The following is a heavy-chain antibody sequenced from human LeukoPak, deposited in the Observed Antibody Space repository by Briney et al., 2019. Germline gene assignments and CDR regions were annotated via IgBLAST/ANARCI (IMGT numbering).Heavy chain of an antibody. CDR1: GGSFSGYY. Sequence: PSETLSLTCAVYGGSFSGYYWSWIRQPPGKGLEWIGEINHSGSTNYNPSLKSRVTISVDTSKNQFSLKLSSVTAADTAVYYCAYASGRSGNDAFDIWGQGTVVTVSS. CDR2: INHSGST. D-gene: IGHD1-26*01. J-gene: IGHJ3*02. V-gene: IGHV4-34*01. CDR3: AYASGRSGNDAFDI.